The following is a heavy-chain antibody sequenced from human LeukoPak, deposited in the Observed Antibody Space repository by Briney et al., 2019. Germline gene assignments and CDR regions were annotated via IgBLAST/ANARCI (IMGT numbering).Heavy chain of an antibody. J-gene: IGHJ2*01. V-gene: IGHV3-7*01. CDR1: GFTFNSYW. CDR2: INQDGSQK. CDR3: ARKGWYSDL. Sequence: GGSLRLSCAASGFTFNSYWMTWVRQAPGKGLEWVASINQDGSQKYYVESLKGRFTISRDNTKNSHYLQMNSLRAEDTAVYYCARKGWYSDLWGRGTLVSVSS.